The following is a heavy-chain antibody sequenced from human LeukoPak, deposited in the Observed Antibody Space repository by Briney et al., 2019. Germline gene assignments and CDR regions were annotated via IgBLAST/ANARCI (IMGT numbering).Heavy chain of an antibody. Sequence: ASVKVSCKASGYIFTNFGITWVRQAPGQGLEWMGWSSPYNGNTNYAQKVQGRATMTTETSTSTAYMELRSLRSDDTAVYYCARGEANCRGGSCPVNWLDPWGQGTLVTVSS. D-gene: IGHD2-15*01. CDR2: SSPYNGNT. J-gene: IGHJ5*02. CDR1: GYIFTNFG. CDR3: ARGEANCRGGSCPVNWLDP. V-gene: IGHV1-18*01.